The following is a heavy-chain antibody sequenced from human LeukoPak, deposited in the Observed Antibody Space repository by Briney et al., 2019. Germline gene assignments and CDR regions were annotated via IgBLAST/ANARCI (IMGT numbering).Heavy chain of an antibody. J-gene: IGHJ4*02. V-gene: IGHV1-18*01. Sequence: ASVKVSCKASGYTFTSYGISWVRQAPGQGLAWMGWISASNGNTNYAQKLQGRVTLTTDTSTSTAHMELRSLTSDDTAVYYCARDTKTTTMAGGNDYWGQGTLVTVSS. CDR3: ARDTKTTTMAGGNDY. CDR1: GYTFTSYG. D-gene: IGHD3-16*01. CDR2: ISASNGNT.